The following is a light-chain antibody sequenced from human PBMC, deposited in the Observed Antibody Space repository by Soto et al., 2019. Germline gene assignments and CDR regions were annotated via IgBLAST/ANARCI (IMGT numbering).Light chain of an antibody. CDR1: QSVSSD. V-gene: IGKV3-15*01. Sequence: EIVMTQSPATLSVSPGVRATLSCRASQSVSSDLAWYHQKPGQAPRLLIYGASTRATGIPARFSGSGSGTEFTLTINSRQSEDFAVYYCQQYNNWPRTFGQGTEVDI. CDR2: GAS. CDR3: QQYNNWPRT. J-gene: IGKJ1*01.